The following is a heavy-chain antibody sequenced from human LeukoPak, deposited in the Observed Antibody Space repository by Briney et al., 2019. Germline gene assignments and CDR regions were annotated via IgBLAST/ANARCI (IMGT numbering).Heavy chain of an antibody. V-gene: IGHV3-7*05. CDR2: IKQDGSET. D-gene: IGHD6-13*01. CDR1: GGTFSSYA. Sequence: ASVKVSCKASGGTFSSYAMSWVRQAPGKGLAWVANIKQDGSETYYVDSVKGRFTISRDNAKNSLYLQMNSLRAEDTAVYFCASRSGYTSSWSAFDNWGQGTLVTVSS. CDR3: ASRSGYTSSWSAFDN. J-gene: IGHJ4*02.